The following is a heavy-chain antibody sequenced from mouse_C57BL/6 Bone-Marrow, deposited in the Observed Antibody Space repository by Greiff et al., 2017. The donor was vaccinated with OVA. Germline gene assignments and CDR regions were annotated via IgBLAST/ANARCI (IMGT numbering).Heavy chain of an antibody. J-gene: IGHJ3*01. Sequence: QVQLQQSGAELMKPGASVKLSCKATGYTFTGYWIEWVKQRPGHGLEWIGEILPGSGSTNYNEKFKGKATFTADTSSNTAYIQLSSLTTEDSAIYYCAGLLLREEMGFAYWGQGTLVTVSA. CDR2: ILPGSGST. CDR3: AGLLLREEMGFAY. V-gene: IGHV1-9*01. CDR1: GYTFTGYW. D-gene: IGHD2-3*01.